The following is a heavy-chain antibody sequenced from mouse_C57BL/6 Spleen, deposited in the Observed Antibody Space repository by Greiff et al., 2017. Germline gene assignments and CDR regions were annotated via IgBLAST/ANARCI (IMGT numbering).Heavy chain of an antibody. CDR3: ARGAKAMDY. CDR2: ISRGSSTI. CDR1: GFTFSDYG. J-gene: IGHJ4*01. V-gene: IGHV5-17*01. Sequence: EVQRVESGGGLVKPGGSLKLSCAASGFTFSDYGMHWVRQAPEKGLEWVAYISRGSSTIYYADTVKGRFTISRDNAKNTLFLQMTSLRSEDTAMYYCARGAKAMDYWGQGTSVTVSS. D-gene: IGHD3-1*01.